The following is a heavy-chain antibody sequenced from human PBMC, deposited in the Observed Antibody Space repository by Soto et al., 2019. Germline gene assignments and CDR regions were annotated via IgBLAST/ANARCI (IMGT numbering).Heavy chain of an antibody. CDR3: ASSVLTGYPI. CDR1: SSTFSTYW. D-gene: IGHD3-9*01. V-gene: IGHV3-74*01. CDR2: ISPDGSII. Sequence: EVQLVESGGGLVQPGGSLRLSCAASSSTFSTYWMHWVRQTPGKGLVWVSRISPDGSIISYADSAKGRFTISRDNGDKTLYLQMNNLRAEDTAVYYCASSVLTGYPIWGQGTMVTVSS. J-gene: IGHJ3*02.